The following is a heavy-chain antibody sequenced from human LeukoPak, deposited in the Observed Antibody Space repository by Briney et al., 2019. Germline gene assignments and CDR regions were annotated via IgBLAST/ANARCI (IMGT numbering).Heavy chain of an antibody. V-gene: IGHV3-74*01. Sequence: GGSLILSCVASGVTFGSYWMHWVRQAPGKGPVWVSRINYDGTSTTYADSVKGRFTVSRDNGKKTVSLQINSLRPDDTAVYYCAREANTAFDYWGQGTLVTVSS. CDR1: GVTFGSYW. CDR2: INYDGTST. D-gene: IGHD2/OR15-2a*01. J-gene: IGHJ4*02. CDR3: AREANTAFDY.